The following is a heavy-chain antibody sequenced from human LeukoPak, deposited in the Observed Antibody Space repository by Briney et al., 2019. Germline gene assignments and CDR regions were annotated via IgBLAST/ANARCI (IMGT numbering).Heavy chain of an antibody. Sequence: PGGSLRLSCAASGFTFSSYGMHWVRQAPGKGLEWVSAISGSGGSTYYADSVKGRFTISRDNSKNTLYLQMNSLGAEDTAVYYCASSIAVAGRDYWGQGTLVTVSS. CDR1: GFTFSSYG. CDR2: ISGSGGST. D-gene: IGHD6-19*01. J-gene: IGHJ4*02. CDR3: ASSIAVAGRDY. V-gene: IGHV3-23*01.